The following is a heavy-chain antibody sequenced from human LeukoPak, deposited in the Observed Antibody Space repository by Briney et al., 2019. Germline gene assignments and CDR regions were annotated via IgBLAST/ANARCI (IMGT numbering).Heavy chain of an antibody. Sequence: GGSLRLSCAASGFTFSHYGMHWVRQAPGKGLEWVAVMWSGGTKKYYADSVKGRFTVSRDTSKHTLYLEVSSLRAEDTAVYYCARLGARQVLDYWGQGTLVTVSS. CDR3: ARLGARQVLDY. CDR2: MWSGGTKK. D-gene: IGHD4-17*01. V-gene: IGHV3-33*01. CDR1: GFTFSHYG. J-gene: IGHJ4*02.